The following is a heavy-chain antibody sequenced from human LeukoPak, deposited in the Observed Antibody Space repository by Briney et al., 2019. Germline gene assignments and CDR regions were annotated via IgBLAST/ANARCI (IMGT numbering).Heavy chain of an antibody. Sequence: GGSLRLSCAASGFTFSSYAMHWVRQAPGKGLEWVAAISYDGSNKYYADSVKGRFTISRDNSKNTLYLQMNSLRAEDTAVYYCARDPTYDSSGYYYARLFDYWGQGTLVTVSS. V-gene: IGHV3-30-3*01. CDR3: ARDPTYDSSGYYYARLFDY. CDR1: GFTFSSYA. J-gene: IGHJ4*02. D-gene: IGHD3-22*01. CDR2: ISYDGSNK.